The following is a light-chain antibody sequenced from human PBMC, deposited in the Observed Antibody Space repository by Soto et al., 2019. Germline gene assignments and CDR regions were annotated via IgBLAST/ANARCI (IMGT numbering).Light chain of an antibody. CDR1: QSVSSSY. V-gene: IGKV3-20*01. Sequence: EIVLTQSPGTLSLSPGERATLSWRASQSVSSSYLAWYQQKPGQAPRLLIYGASSRATGIPDRFSGSGSGTDFTLTISRLEPEAFAVYYGQQYGSSPSITFGKGTRLEIK. CDR2: GAS. J-gene: IGKJ5*01. CDR3: QQYGSSPSIT.